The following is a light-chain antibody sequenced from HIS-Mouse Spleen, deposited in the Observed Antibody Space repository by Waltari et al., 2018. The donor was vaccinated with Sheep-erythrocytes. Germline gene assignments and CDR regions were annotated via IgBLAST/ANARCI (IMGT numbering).Light chain of an antibody. J-gene: IGLJ1*01. Sequence: QSVLTQPPSASGTPGQRVTIPCSGTRSNIGSNAVNWYQQLPGTAPKLPIYSNNQRPSGVPDRFSGSKSGTSASLAISGLQSEDEADYYCAAWDDSLNGYVFGTGTKVTVL. CDR2: SNN. V-gene: IGLV1-44*01. CDR1: RSNIGSNA. CDR3: AAWDDSLNGYV.